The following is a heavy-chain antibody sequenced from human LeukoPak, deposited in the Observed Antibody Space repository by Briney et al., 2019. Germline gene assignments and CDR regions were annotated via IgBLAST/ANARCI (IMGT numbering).Heavy chain of an antibody. D-gene: IGHD3-22*01. CDR2: IYYSGST. J-gene: IGHJ4*02. Sequence: SETLSLTCTVSGGSISSYYWSWIRQPPGKGLEWLGYIYYSGSTNYNPSLKSRVTISVDTSKNQFSLKLSSVTAADTAVYYCARGGNYDSGGYYYYWGQGTLVTVSS. V-gene: IGHV4-59*01. CDR1: GGSISSYY. CDR3: ARGGNYDSGGYYYY.